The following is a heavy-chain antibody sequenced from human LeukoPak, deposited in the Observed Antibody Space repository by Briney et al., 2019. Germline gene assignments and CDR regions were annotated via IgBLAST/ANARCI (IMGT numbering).Heavy chain of an antibody. Sequence: SVKVSCKASGGTFSSYAISWVRQAPEQGLEWMGGIIPIFGTANYAQKFQGRVTITADESTSTAYMELSSLRSEDTAVYYCARFRYQLLHFDYWGQGTLVTVSS. D-gene: IGHD2-2*01. CDR3: ARFRYQLLHFDY. V-gene: IGHV1-69*01. CDR1: GGTFSSYA. J-gene: IGHJ4*02. CDR2: IIPIFGTA.